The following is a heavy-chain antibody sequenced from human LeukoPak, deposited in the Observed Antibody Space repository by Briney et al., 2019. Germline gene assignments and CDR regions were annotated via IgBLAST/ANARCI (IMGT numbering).Heavy chain of an antibody. J-gene: IGHJ4*02. CDR2: ISGSGGST. CDR3: AKDPRDSSSWYPTYYFDY. CDR1: GGSISSYY. D-gene: IGHD6-13*01. V-gene: IGHV3-23*01. Sequence: ETLSLTCTVSGGSISSYYWSWIRQPPGKGLEWVSAISGSGGSTYYADSVKGRFTISRDNSKNTLYLQMNSLRAEDTAVYYCAKDPRDSSSWYPTYYFDYWGQGTLVTVSS.